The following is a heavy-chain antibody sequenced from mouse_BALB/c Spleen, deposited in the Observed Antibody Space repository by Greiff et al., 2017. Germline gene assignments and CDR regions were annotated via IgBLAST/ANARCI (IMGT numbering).Heavy chain of an antibody. CDR3: ARDNGMDY. Sequence: QVQLQQSGPGLVQPSQSLSITCTVSGFSLTSYGVHWVRQSPGKGLEWLGVIWSGGSTDYNAAFISRLSISKDNSKSQVFLKMNSLQTDDTARYYCARDNGMDYWGQGTSVTVSS. D-gene: IGHD1-3*01. J-gene: IGHJ4*01. CDR2: IWSGGST. V-gene: IGHV2-2*01. CDR1: GFSLTSYG.